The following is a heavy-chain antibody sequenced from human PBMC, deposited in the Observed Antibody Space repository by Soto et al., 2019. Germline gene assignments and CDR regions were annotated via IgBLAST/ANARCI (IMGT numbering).Heavy chain of an antibody. CDR3: ARGHYAEPAGYFDY. V-gene: IGHV3-30*04. Sequence: QVQLVESGGGVVQPGRSLRLSCAASGFTFSNHAMHWVRQAPGKGLEWVAVISDDGRNTYYADSVKGRFTISRDNSKNTIDVQMKRLRTEDMAVYYCARGHYAEPAGYFDYWGQGTRVTGAS. CDR1: GFTFSNHA. D-gene: IGHD2-2*01. CDR2: ISDDGRNT. J-gene: IGHJ4*02.